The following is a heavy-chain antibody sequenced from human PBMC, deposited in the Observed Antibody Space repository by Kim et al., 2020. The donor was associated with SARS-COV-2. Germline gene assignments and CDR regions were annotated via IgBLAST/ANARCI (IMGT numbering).Heavy chain of an antibody. J-gene: IGHJ4*02. D-gene: IGHD5-12*01. CDR3: ARARDGYNTFDY. V-gene: IGHV2-70*01. Sequence: YYSTSLKTRLTISKDTSKNQVVLTMTNMDPVDTATYYCARARDGYNTFDYWGQGTLVTVSS.